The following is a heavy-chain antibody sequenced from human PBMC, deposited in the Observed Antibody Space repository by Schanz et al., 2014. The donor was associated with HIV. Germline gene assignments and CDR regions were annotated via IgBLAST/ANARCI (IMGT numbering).Heavy chain of an antibody. CDR1: GYTFSNYG. J-gene: IGHJ4*02. Sequence: QVHLVQSGAEVKKPGASVTVSCKASGYTFSNYGINWVRQAPGQGLEWMGWISGYKGNTNYAQKFQGRVTMTRDTSISTAYMELSRLRSDDTAVYYCARVGRAYYYDSSGGIDYWGQGTLVTVSS. V-gene: IGHV1-18*01. CDR2: ISGYKGNT. CDR3: ARVGRAYYYDSSGGIDY. D-gene: IGHD3-22*01.